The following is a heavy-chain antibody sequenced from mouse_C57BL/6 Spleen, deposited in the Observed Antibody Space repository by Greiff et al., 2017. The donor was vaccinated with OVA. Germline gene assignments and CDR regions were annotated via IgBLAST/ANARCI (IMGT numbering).Heavy chain of an antibody. V-gene: IGHV5-17*01. CDR2: ISSGSSTI. J-gene: IGHJ3*01. Sequence: EVQLQESGGGLVKPGGSLKLSCAASGFTFSDYGMHWVRQAPEKGLEWVAYISSGSSTIYYADTVKGRFTISRDNAKNTLFLQMTSLRSEDTAMYYCASYYGPLRGFAYWGQGTLVTVSA. CDR1: GFTFSDYG. CDR3: ASYYGPLRGFAY. D-gene: IGHD2-10*01.